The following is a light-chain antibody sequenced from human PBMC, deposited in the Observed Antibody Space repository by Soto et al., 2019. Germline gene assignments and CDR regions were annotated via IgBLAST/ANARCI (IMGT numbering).Light chain of an antibody. Sequence: QSALTQPASVSGSPGQSITISCTGISNDVGTYNLVSWYQHHPGKAPKLIIYEASKRPSGVPNRFSGSKSGNTASLTISGLHDEDEADYYCCSYGRSVVFGGGTQLTVL. V-gene: IGLV2-23*01. CDR1: SNDVGTYNL. CDR2: EAS. CDR3: CSYGRSVV. J-gene: IGLJ2*01.